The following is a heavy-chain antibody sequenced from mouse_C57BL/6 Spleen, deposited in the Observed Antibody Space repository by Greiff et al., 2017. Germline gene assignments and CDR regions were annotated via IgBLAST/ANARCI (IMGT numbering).Heavy chain of an antibody. Sequence: EVMLVESGPGLAQPSQTLSLTCSVTGYSITSDYWNWIRKFPGNKLEYMGYISYSGSTYYNPSLKSQISIIRDTAKIQYYRQLNSVTTEDTATYYCARAAPGTGFDYWGQGTTLTVSS. D-gene: IGHD2-14*01. CDR1: GYSITSDY. V-gene: IGHV3-8*01. J-gene: IGHJ2*01. CDR2: ISYSGST. CDR3: ARAAPGTGFDY.